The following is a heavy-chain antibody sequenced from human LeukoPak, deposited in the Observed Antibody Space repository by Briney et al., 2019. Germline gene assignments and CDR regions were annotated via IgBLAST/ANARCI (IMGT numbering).Heavy chain of an antibody. J-gene: IGHJ3*02. Sequence: PGGSLRLSCAASGFTFSNYAMSWVRQAPGKGLEWVSVIYSGGSTYYADSVKGRFTISRDNSKNTLYLQMNSLRAEDTAVYYCARDLNSNAFDIWGQGTMVTVSS. V-gene: IGHV3-66*01. D-gene: IGHD1-1*01. CDR1: GFTFSNYA. CDR2: IYSGGST. CDR3: ARDLNSNAFDI.